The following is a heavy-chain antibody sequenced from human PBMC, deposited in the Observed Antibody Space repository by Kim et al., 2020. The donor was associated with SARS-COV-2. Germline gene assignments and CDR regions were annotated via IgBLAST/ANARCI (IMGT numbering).Heavy chain of an antibody. J-gene: IGHJ4*02. V-gene: IGHV3-15*01. Sequence: YAAPVKGRFTISRDDSKNTLYLQMNSLKTEDTAVYYCTTAVVIAPTAFDYWGQGTLVTVSS. CDR3: TTAVVIAPTAFDY. D-gene: IGHD2-21*01.